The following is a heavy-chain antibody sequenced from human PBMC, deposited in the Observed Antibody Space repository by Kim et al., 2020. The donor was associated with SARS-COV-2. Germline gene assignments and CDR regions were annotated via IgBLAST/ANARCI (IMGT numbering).Heavy chain of an antibody. J-gene: IGHJ4*02. D-gene: IGHD3-3*01. Sequence: DPVKGRFTISKDNSKNTLYLQMHSLRAEDTALYYCAKDPYYDFWSGYYFDYWGQGTLVTVSS. V-gene: IGHV3-23*01. CDR3: AKDPYYDFWSGYYFDY.